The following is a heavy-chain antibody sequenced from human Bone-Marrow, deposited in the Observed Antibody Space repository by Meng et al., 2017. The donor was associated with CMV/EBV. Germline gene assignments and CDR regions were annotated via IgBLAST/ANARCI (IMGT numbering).Heavy chain of an antibody. V-gene: IGHV3-23*01. Sequence: GESLKISCAASGFTFSSYAMSWVRQAPGKGLEWVSAISGSGGSTYYADSVKGRFTISRDNSKNTLYLQMNSLTAEDTAVYYCAKEYCYGPGSHNWGQGTLVTVSS. CDR1: GFTFSSYA. CDR3: AKEYCYGPGSHN. D-gene: IGHD3-10*01. J-gene: IGHJ4*02. CDR2: ISGSGGST.